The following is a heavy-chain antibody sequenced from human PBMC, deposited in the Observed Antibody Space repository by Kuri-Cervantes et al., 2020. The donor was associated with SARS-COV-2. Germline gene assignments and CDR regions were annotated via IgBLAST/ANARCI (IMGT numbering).Heavy chain of an antibody. J-gene: IGHJ5*02. D-gene: IGHD3-10*01. CDR3: AKSLGEFYYGSGAGEWFDP. CDR2: ISGSGGST. Sequence: GGSLRLSCAASGFTFSSYAMHWVRQAPGKGLEWVSAISGSGGSTYYADSVKGRFTISRDNSKNTLYLQMNSLRAEDTAVYYCAKSLGEFYYGSGAGEWFDPWGQGTLVTVSS. CDR1: GFTFSSYA. V-gene: IGHV3-23*01.